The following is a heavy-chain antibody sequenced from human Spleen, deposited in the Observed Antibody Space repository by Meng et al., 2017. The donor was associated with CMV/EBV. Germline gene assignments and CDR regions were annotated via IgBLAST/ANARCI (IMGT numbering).Heavy chain of an antibody. V-gene: IGHV1-2*06. D-gene: IGHD3-16*01. CDR3: VGLAEGVDY. CDR2: ITYKSDNT. CDR1: EYTFTGYH. Sequence: CMASEYTFTGYHVPWVRQAPGRGTEWLGRITYKSDNTHYAQKFQSGVTMTRDTTISAAYMDLSSLVSDDAAVYCCVGLAEGVDYWGQGTLVTVSS. J-gene: IGHJ4*02.